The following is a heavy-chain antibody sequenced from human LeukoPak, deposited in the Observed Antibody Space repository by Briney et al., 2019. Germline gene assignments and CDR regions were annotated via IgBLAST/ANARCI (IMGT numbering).Heavy chain of an antibody. J-gene: IGHJ6*03. D-gene: IGHD2-15*01. CDR2: ISRSGGAT. CDR3: AKRGGTESFYYFYYMDV. V-gene: IGHV3-23*01. Sequence: GGSLRLSCAASGFTFSSYDMTWVRQTPGKGLEWVALISRSGGATYYADSVKGRFTISRDNSKNTLYLQMNSLRAEDTAEYYCAKRGGTESFYYFYYMDVWGKGTTVTVSS. CDR1: GFTFSSYD.